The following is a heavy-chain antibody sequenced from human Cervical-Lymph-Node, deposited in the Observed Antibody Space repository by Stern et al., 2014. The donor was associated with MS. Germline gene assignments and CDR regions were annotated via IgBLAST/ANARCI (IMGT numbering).Heavy chain of an antibody. CDR2: VYYSGST. J-gene: IGHJ4*02. CDR3: ASIQLWSKSFDY. CDR1: NVSIGLFY. Sequence: QVQLQESGPGLVKPSETLSLTCTVSNVSIGLFYWSWIRQSPGRGLGWIGYVYYSGSTDYNPSLKSRVTMAVDTSKSQFSLKLSSLTAADTAVYYCASIQLWSKSFDYWGRGTLVTVSS. D-gene: IGHD1-1*01. V-gene: IGHV4-59*01.